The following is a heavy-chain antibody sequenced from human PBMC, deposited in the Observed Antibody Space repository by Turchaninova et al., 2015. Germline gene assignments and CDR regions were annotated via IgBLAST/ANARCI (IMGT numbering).Heavy chain of an antibody. V-gene: IGHV3-73*02. CDR1: GFTFSGSD. Sequence: GDSGGGFVQPGGSLRLSCAASGFTFSGSDVHWVRQASGQGLEWVGRIKTKGENYATAYGSSVRGRVIISRDDSKDMAYLQMKSLKTDDTAIYYFTRLKGRSSFDDWGQGTLVTVSS. CDR3: TRLKGRSSFDD. D-gene: IGHD6-6*01. CDR2: IKTKGENYAT. J-gene: IGHJ4*02.